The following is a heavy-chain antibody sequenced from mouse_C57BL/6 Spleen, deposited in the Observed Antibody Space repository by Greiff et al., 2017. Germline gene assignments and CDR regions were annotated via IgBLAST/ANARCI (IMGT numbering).Heavy chain of an antibody. J-gene: IGHJ2*01. D-gene: IGHD2-5*01. CDR3: ARQDCYSNYGDYFDY. Sequence: QVQLQQSGAELVRPGTSVKLSCKASGYTFTSYWMHWVKQRPGQGLEWIGVIDPSDSYTNYNQKFKGKATLTVDTSSSTAYMQLSSLTSEASAVYDGARQDCYSNYGDYFDYWGQGTTLTVSS. V-gene: IGHV1-59*01. CDR1: GYTFTSYW. CDR2: IDPSDSYT.